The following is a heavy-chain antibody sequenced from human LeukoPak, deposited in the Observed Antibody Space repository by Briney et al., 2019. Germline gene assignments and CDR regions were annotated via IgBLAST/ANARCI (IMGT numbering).Heavy chain of an antibody. Sequence: QPGGSLRLSCAASGFTFSSYGMHWVRQAPGKGLEWVAFIRYDGSNKYYADSVKGRFTISRDNSKNTLYLQMNSLRAEDTAVYYCVREPVLWFGGFDYWGQGTLVTVSS. CDR3: VREPVLWFGGFDY. D-gene: IGHD3-10*01. CDR1: GFTFSSYG. CDR2: IRYDGSNK. V-gene: IGHV3-30*02. J-gene: IGHJ4*02.